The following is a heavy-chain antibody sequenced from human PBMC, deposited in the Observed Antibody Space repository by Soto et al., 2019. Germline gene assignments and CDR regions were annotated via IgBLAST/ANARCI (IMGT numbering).Heavy chain of an antibody. Sequence: LRLACAASGFTFSSYDMHWVRQATGKGLEWVSVLATAGDTYYPGSVKGRFTISRENASNHLYLQMNSGRAGDTAVYYCARGCSGRYMRGLDYWVQGTLVAVSS. CDR2: LATAGDT. J-gene: IGHJ4*02. D-gene: IGHD1-26*01. CDR1: GFTFSSYD. V-gene: IGHV3-13*01. CDR3: ARGCSGRYMRGLDY.